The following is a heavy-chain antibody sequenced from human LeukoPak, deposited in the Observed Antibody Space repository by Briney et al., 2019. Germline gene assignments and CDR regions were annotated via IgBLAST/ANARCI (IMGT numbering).Heavy chain of an antibody. J-gene: IGHJ4*02. CDR1: GGSISSYY. Sequence: SETLSLTCAVSGGSISSYYWSWIRQPPGKGLEWIGYIYYSGSTNYNPSLKSRVTISVDTSKNQFSLKLSSATAADTAVYYCARRDPYCSSTSCYGFDYWGQGTLVTVSS. CDR2: IYYSGST. D-gene: IGHD2-2*01. V-gene: IGHV4-59*01. CDR3: ARRDPYCSSTSCYGFDY.